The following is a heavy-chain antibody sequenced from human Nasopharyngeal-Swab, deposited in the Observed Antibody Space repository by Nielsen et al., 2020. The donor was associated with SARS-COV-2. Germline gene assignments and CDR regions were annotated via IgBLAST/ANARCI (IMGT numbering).Heavy chain of an antibody. CDR2: ISGSGGST. D-gene: IGHD2-2*01. Sequence: GESPKISCAASGFTFSSYAMSWVRQAPGKGLEWVSAISGSGGSTYYADSVKGRFTISRDNSKNTLYLQMNSLRAEDTAVYYCAKEPWKYAVHAFDIWGQGTMVTVSS. J-gene: IGHJ3*02. CDR1: GFTFSSYA. V-gene: IGHV3-23*01. CDR3: AKEPWKYAVHAFDI.